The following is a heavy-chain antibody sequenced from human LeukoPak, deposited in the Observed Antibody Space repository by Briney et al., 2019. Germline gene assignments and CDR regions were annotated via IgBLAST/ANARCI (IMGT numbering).Heavy chain of an antibody. CDR3: AKHRSPYYYGMDV. J-gene: IGHJ6*02. V-gene: IGHV4-59*08. CDR1: GGSISGYY. CDR2: IYYSGSP. Sequence: SETLSLTSTVSGGSISGYYWSWIRQPPGKGLEWIGYIYYSGSPNYNPSLNSRVTISVDTSESQFSLKLTSVTAADTAVYYCAKHRSPYYYGMDVWGQGTTVTVSS.